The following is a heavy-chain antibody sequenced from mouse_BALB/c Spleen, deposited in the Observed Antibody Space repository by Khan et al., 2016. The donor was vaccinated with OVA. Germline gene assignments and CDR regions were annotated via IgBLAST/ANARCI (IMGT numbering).Heavy chain of an antibody. CDR2: ILPGSGRN. D-gene: IGHD1-1*01. V-gene: IGHV1-9*01. CDR1: GYTFSSYW. Sequence: QVQLQQSGAELMKPGASVKISCKATGYTFSSYWIEWVKQRPGHGLEWIGEILPGSGRNNYNEKFKGKATLTADKSSNTAYMQLSNLTSDDSAVYYCARGNDNGSSSWFGYWGQGTRVTVSA. J-gene: IGHJ3*01. CDR3: ARGNDNGSSSWFGY.